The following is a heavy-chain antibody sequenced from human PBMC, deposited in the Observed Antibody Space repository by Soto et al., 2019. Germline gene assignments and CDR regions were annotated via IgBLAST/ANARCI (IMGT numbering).Heavy chain of an antibody. V-gene: IGHV3-74*01. Sequence: EVQLVESGGGLVQPGGSLRLSCAASGFTFSSYWMHWVRQAPGKGLVWVSRINSDGSSTSYADSVKGRFTISRDNAKNSLYRQMNSLRAEDTAVYDCARDLPVFDAFDIWGQGTMVTVS. CDR1: GFTFSSYW. D-gene: IGHD3-10*02. CDR2: INSDGSST. J-gene: IGHJ3*02. CDR3: ARDLPVFDAFDI.